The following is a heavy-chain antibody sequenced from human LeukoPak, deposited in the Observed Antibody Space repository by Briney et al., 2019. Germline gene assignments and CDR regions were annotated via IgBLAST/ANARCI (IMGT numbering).Heavy chain of an antibody. V-gene: IGHV3-23*01. D-gene: IGHD3-22*01. J-gene: IGHJ4*02. Sequence: PGGSLRLSCAASGFTFSDYYMSWIRQAPGKGLQWVSAISGGGVAIYYADSVKGRFTISRDNSKNTLYLQMNSLRAEDTAVYYCAKDGFDYYDSSGYYYFNYWGQGTLVTVSS. CDR2: ISGGGVAI. CDR3: AKDGFDYYDSSGYYYFNY. CDR1: GFTFSDYY.